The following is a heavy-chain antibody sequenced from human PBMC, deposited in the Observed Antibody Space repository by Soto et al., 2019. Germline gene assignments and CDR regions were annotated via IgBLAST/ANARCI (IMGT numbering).Heavy chain of an antibody. D-gene: IGHD5-18*01. CDR1: GFTFSSYG. CDR3: AKWGETAIVRGGYYFDY. J-gene: IGHJ4*02. V-gene: IGHV3-30*18. CDR2: ISYDGSNK. Sequence: QVQLVESGGGVVQPGRSLRLSCAASGFTFSSYGMHWVRQAPGKGLEWVAVISYDGSNKYYADSVKGRFTISRDNSKNTLYMQMNSLRAEDTAVYYGAKWGETAIVRGGYYFDYWGQGTLVTVSS.